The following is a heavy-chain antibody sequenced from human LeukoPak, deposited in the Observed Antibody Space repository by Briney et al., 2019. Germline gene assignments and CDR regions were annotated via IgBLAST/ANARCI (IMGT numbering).Heavy chain of an antibody. V-gene: IGHV3-23*01. Sequence: PGGSLRLSCAASGFTFSSYAMSWVRQAPGKGLEWVSAISGSGGSTYYADSVKGRFTISRDNSENTLYLQMNSLRAEDTAVYYCAKDTGYSYGIRFDYWGQGTLVTVSS. CDR3: AKDTGYSYGIRFDY. J-gene: IGHJ4*02. D-gene: IGHD5-18*01. CDR2: ISGSGGST. CDR1: GFTFSSYA.